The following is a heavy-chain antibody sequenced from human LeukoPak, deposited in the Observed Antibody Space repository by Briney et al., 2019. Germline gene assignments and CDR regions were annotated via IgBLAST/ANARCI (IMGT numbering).Heavy chain of an antibody. CDR2: IYTSGRT. CDR1: GGSISGDY. V-gene: IGHV4-4*07. Sequence: SETLSLTCTVSGGSISGDYWSWIRQPAGTGLEWIGRIYTSGRTIYNPSLKSRVTMSVDTSKNQFSLRLNSVTAADTAIYYCAKGAGGFSYYNWFDPWGQGTLVTVSS. D-gene: IGHD5-18*01. J-gene: IGHJ5*02. CDR3: AKGAGGFSYYNWFDP.